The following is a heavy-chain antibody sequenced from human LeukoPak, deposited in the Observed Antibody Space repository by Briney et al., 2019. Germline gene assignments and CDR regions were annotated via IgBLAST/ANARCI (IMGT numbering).Heavy chain of an antibody. J-gene: IGHJ4*02. Sequence: ASVKVSCKASGYTFTSYDINWVRQAPGQGLEWMGWISGHNGNTNYAQKLQGRVTMTTDTSTSTAYMELRSLRSDDTAVYYCARGGRGYSYGRELDYWGQGTLVTVSS. CDR1: GYTFTSYD. CDR2: ISGHNGNT. CDR3: ARGGRGYSYGRELDY. V-gene: IGHV1-18*01. D-gene: IGHD5-18*01.